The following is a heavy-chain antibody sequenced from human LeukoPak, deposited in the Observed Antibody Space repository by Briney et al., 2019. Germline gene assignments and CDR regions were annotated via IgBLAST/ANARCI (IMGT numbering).Heavy chain of an antibody. D-gene: IGHD6-13*01. Sequence: LTGGSLRLSCATSGFTFSSNGMSWVRQAPGKGLEWVAYIKREGGDRYYVDSVKGRFTISRDNTKNSLYLQMNSLRAEDTAVYYCARVAVAGIYFYYYMDVWGKGTTVTVSS. J-gene: IGHJ6*03. CDR3: ARVAVAGIYFYYYMDV. V-gene: IGHV3-7*01. CDR1: GFTFSSNG. CDR2: IKREGGDR.